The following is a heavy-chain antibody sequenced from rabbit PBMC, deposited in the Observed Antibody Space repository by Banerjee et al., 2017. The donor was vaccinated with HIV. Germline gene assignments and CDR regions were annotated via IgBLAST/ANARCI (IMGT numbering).Heavy chain of an antibody. CDR2: VGAGSGGST. Sequence: QEQLEESGGDLVKPEGSLTLTCTASGFSFSSNYWICWVRQAPGKGLEWIVCVGAGSGGSTYYASWAKGRFTISKTSSTTVTLQMTSLTAADTATYFCARDLAGVVGWNFGLWGPGTLVTVS. V-gene: IGHV1S45*01. D-gene: IGHD4-1*01. J-gene: IGHJ4*01. CDR3: ARDLAGVVGWNFGL. CDR1: GFSFSSNYW.